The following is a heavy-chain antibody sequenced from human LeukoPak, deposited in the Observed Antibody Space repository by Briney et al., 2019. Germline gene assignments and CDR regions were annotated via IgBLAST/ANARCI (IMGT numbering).Heavy chain of an antibody. J-gene: IGHJ4*02. V-gene: IGHV3-21*01. D-gene: IGHD4-17*01. Sequence: KSGGSLRLSCAASGFTFSSYSMNWVRQAPGKGLEWVSSISSSSSYIYYADSVKGRFTTSRDNAKNSLYLQMNSLRAEDTAVYYCARGDYGDYGPNDYWGQGTLVTVSS. CDR1: GFTFSSYS. CDR2: ISSSSSYI. CDR3: ARGDYGDYGPNDY.